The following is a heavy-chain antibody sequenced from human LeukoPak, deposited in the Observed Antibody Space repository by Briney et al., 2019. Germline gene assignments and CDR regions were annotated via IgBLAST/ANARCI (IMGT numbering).Heavy chain of an antibody. CDR2: ISGSGGST. CDR3: AKDRRTVATYYFGY. J-gene: IGHJ4*02. CDR1: GFTFNDAW. Sequence: LAGGSLRLSCAASGFTFNDAWMSWVRQAPGKGLEWVSAISGSGGSTYYADSVKGRFTISRDNSKNTLYLQMNSLRAEDTAVYYCAKDRRTVATYYFGYWGQGTLVTVSS. V-gene: IGHV3-23*01. D-gene: IGHD6-19*01.